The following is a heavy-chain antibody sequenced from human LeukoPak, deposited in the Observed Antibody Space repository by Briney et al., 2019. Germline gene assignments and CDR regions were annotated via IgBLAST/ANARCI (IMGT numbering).Heavy chain of an antibody. D-gene: IGHD2-2*01. CDR2: AYYSGST. J-gene: IGHJ6*03. V-gene: IGHV4-39*01. CDR3: VSSYCSSTNCYHYFYYYYMDV. Sequence: PSETLSLTCTVSGGSISSSTYDWGWGRPPPGKGREWIGSAYYSGSTYYNPSLKSRLTISVDTSKNQFSLKLSSVTAADTAVYFCVSSYCSSTNCYHYFYYYYMDVWGKGTTVTVSS. CDR1: GGSISSSTYD.